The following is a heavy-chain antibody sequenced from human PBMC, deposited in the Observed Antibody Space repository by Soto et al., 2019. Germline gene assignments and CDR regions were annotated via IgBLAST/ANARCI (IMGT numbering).Heavy chain of an antibody. Sequence: SETLSLTCTVSGGSISSGGYYWSWIRQHPGKGLEWIGYIYYSGSTYYNPSLKSRVTISVDTSKNQFSLKLSSVTAADTAVYYCARGPYDILTGYTSYFDYWGQGTLVTVSS. CDR3: ARGPYDILTGYTSYFDY. CDR1: GGSISSGGYY. CDR2: IYYSGST. J-gene: IGHJ4*02. V-gene: IGHV4-31*03. D-gene: IGHD3-9*01.